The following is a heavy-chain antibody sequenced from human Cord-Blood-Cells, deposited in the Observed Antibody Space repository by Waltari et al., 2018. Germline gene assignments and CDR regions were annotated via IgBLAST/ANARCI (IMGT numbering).Heavy chain of an antibody. CDR2: FDPEDGET. V-gene: IGHV1-24*01. Sequence: QVQPVQSGAEAKKPGASLKVSCKVSVHTLPALSMHGVGQAPGQGLEWMGGFDPEDGETIYAQKFQGRVTMTEDTSTDTAYMELSSLRSEDTAVYYCATEHGSGSSFDYWGQGTLVTVSS. CDR1: VHTLPALS. CDR3: ATEHGSGSSFDY. D-gene: IGHD3-10*01. J-gene: IGHJ4*02.